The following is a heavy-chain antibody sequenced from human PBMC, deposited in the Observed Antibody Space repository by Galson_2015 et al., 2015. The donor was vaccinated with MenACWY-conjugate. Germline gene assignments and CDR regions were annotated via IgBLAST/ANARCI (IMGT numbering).Heavy chain of an antibody. Sequence: LSLTCTVSGGPISSNSSHWGWIRQPPGKGLEWIGKISDTGSTHYNPSLKSRLTISVDTSKNQLSLKLSSVTAADTAVYYCARNYYDGSGYFYWGQGTLVTVSP. V-gene: IGHV4-39*01. CDR1: GGPISSNSSH. J-gene: IGHJ4*02. CDR3: ARNYYDGSGYFY. CDR2: ISDTGST. D-gene: IGHD3-22*01.